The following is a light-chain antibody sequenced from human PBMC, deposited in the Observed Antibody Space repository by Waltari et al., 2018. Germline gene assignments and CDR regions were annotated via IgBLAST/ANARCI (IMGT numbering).Light chain of an antibody. Sequence: EIVLMHPPGTLLLSPGDRATLSCRAHQTVSTIALSWYQQKPGQAPRVLNYSTYNRATGITRRFIDSGSGTDCTLTIISLEHEDFAMYCCQQFYGMVETFGGGTKV. CDR1: QTVSTIA. CDR2: STY. V-gene: IGKV3-20*01. J-gene: IGKJ4*01. CDR3: QQFYGMVET.